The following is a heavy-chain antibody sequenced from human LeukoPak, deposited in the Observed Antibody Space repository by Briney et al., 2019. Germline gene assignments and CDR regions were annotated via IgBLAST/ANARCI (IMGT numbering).Heavy chain of an antibody. CDR1: GFTFSRYV. CDR3: VTRGTTATKYIEH. V-gene: IGHV3-23*01. CDR2: ISASDATT. D-gene: IGHD1-1*01. Sequence: PGGSLRLSCAASGFTFSRYVMSWVRQAPGKGLEWVSTISASDATTYYADSVKGRFTISRDNSKNTRHLQMNSLRVEDTAVYYCVTRGTTATKYIEHWGQGTLVTVSS. J-gene: IGHJ4*02.